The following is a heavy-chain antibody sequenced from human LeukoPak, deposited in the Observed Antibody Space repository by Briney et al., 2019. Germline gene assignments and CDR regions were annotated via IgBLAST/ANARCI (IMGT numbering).Heavy chain of an antibody. CDR1: GGSISSGGYC. V-gene: IGHV4-30-2*01. CDR3: AGGYDSSGYYYEDY. Sequence: SQTLSLTCTVSGGSISSGGYCWSWIRQPPGKGLEWIGYIYHSGSTYYNPSLKSRVTISVDRSKNQFSLKLSSVTAADTAVYYCAGGYDSSGYYYEDYWGQGTLVTVSS. CDR2: IYHSGST. J-gene: IGHJ4*02. D-gene: IGHD3-22*01.